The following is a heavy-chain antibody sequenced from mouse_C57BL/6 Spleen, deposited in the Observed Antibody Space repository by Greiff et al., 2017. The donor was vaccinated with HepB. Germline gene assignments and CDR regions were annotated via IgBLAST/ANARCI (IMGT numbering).Heavy chain of an antibody. V-gene: IGHV14-3*01. CDR2: IDPANGNT. J-gene: IGHJ1*03. CDR1: GFNIKNTY. Sequence: VQLQQSVAELVRPGASVKLSCTASGFNIKNTYMHWVKQRPEQGLEWIGRIDPANGNTKYAPKFQGKATITADTSSNTAYLQLSSLTSEDTAIYYCANPPITTVVDWYFDVWGTGTTVTVSS. D-gene: IGHD1-1*01. CDR3: ANPPITTVVDWYFDV.